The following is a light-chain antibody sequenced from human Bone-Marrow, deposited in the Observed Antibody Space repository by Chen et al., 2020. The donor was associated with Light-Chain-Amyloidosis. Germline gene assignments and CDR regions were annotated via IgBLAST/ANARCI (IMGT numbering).Light chain of an antibody. J-gene: IGLJ2*01. CDR2: RDT. CDR3: QSADSSGTYEVI. V-gene: IGLV3-25*03. Sequence: YELTQPPSVSASPGQTARITCSGDDLPTKYAYWYQQKPGQAPVLVIHRDTERPSGISERFSGSSSGTTATLTISGVQAEDEADYHCQSADSSGTYEVIFGGGTKLTVL. CDR1: DLPTKY.